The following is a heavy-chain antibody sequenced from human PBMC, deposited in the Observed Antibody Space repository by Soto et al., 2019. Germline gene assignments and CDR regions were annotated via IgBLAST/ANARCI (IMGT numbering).Heavy chain of an antibody. J-gene: IGHJ4*02. CDR3: AKDGHLYSSSWYFGYYFDY. CDR2: ISYDGSNK. Sequence: GGSLRLSCAASGFTFSSYGMHWVRQSPGKGLEWVAVISYDGSNKYYADSVKGRFTISRDNSKNTLYLQMNSLRAEDTAVYYCAKDGHLYSSSWYFGYYFDYWGQGTLVTVSS. V-gene: IGHV3-30*18. D-gene: IGHD6-13*01. CDR1: GFTFSSYG.